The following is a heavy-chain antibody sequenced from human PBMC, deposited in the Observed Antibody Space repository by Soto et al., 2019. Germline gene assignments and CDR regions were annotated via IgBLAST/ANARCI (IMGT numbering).Heavy chain of an antibody. CDR1: GGSISSYY. CDR3: ARAQFNILTGYYIDY. V-gene: IGHV4-59*01. J-gene: IGHJ4*02. Sequence: PSETLSLTCTVSGGSISSYYWSWIRQPPGKGLEWIGYIYYSGSTNYNPSLKSRVTISVDTSKNQFSLKLRSVTAADTAVYYCARAQFNILTGYYIDYWGQGTLVTSPQ. CDR2: IYYSGST. D-gene: IGHD3-9*01.